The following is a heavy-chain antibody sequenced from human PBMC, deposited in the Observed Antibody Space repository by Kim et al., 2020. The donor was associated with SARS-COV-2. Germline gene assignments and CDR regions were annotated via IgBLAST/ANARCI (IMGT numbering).Heavy chain of an antibody. J-gene: IGHJ3*02. Sequence: VKGRFTIAEEHAKNSLYLQMNSLRAEDTAVYYCARAGDLYSSGKDAVDIWGQGTMVTVSS. CDR3: ARAGDLYSSGKDAVDI. D-gene: IGHD6-19*01. V-gene: IGHV3-11*06.